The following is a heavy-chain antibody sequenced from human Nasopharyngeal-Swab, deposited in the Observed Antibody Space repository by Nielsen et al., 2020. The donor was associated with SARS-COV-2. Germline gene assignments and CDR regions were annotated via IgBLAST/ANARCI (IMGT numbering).Heavy chain of an antibody. V-gene: IGHV1-18*01. D-gene: IGHD3-10*01. J-gene: IGHJ4*02. CDR2: ISADSGYT. CDR1: GYSLTDFG. CDR3: TRGFYRGDY. Sequence: ASVKVSCKASGYSLTDFGLSWVRQAPEQGLEWMGCISADSGYTKYADKYQGRLALTTDRSTNTAYMHLRSLTSGDTAVYFCTRGFYRGDYWGQGTLVRVSS.